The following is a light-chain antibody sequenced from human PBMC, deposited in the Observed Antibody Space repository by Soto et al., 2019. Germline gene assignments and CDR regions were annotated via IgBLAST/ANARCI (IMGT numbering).Light chain of an antibody. Sequence: DIQMTQSPSSLSASVGDRVTITCRASQGIDHFLAWYQQKPGTVPTLLIYSASTLQSGVPSRFSGSGSGTDFTLTITSLQPEDVATFYCQEHYSGPPVAFGPGTKVDV. V-gene: IGKV1-27*01. CDR3: QEHYSGPPVA. CDR2: SAS. J-gene: IGKJ3*01. CDR1: QGIDHF.